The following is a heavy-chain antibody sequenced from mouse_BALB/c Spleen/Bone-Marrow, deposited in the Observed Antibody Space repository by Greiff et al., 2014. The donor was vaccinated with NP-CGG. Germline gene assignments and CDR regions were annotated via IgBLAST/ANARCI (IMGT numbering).Heavy chain of an antibody. V-gene: IGHV1S29*02. CDR2: IYPYNGGT. CDR3: SSPYGNYGAWFAY. Sequence: EVQLQQSGPELVKPGASVKISCKASGYTFTDHNMHWVKQSHGKSLEWIGYIYPYNGGTAYNQKFKSKATLTVDNSSSTAYMELRSLTSEYSAVYYCSSPYGNYGAWFAYWGQGTLVTVSA. D-gene: IGHD2-1*01. CDR1: GYTFTDHN. J-gene: IGHJ3*01.